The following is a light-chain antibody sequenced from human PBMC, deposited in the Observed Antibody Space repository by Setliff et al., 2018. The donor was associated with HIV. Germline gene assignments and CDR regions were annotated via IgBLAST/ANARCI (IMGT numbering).Light chain of an antibody. J-gene: IGLJ1*01. V-gene: IGLV2-14*02. CDR3: STYTASVNYV. CDR1: SDVGSYNL. CDR2: HVT. Sequence: SDVGSYNLVSWYQQHPGKAPKLMLYHVTLRPSGVSNRFSGSKSGNTASLTISGLQAEDEADYYCSTYTASVNYVFGTGTKVTVL.